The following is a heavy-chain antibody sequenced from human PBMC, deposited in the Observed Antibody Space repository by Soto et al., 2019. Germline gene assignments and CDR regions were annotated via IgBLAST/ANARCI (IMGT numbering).Heavy chain of an antibody. D-gene: IGHD6-13*01. CDR2: IYYSGST. J-gene: IGHJ4*02. Sequence: SETLSLTCTVSGGSISSGGYYWSWIRQHPGKGLEWIGYIYYSGSTYYNPSLKSRVTISVDTSKNQFSLKLSSVTAADTAVYYCARERGSSSWLSYFDYWGQGTLVTVSS. CDR3: ARERGSSSWLSYFDY. V-gene: IGHV4-31*03. CDR1: GGSISSGGYY.